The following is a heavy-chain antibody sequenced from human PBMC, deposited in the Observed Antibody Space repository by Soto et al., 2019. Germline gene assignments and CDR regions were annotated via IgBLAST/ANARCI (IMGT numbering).Heavy chain of an antibody. CDR1: GFTFSSYG. J-gene: IGHJ4*02. Sequence: GGSLRLSCAASGFTFSSYGMHWVRQAPGKGLEWVAVIWYDGSNKYYADSVKGRFTISRDNSKNTLYLQMNSLRAEDTAVYYCERDIDLAAMALYYFDYWGQGTLVTVSS. V-gene: IGHV3-33*01. CDR2: IWYDGSNK. CDR3: ERDIDLAAMALYYFDY. D-gene: IGHD5-18*01.